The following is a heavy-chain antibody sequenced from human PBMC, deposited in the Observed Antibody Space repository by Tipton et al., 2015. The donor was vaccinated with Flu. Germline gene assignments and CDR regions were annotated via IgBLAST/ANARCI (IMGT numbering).Heavy chain of an antibody. Sequence: TLSLTCTVSGGSISSYYWSWIRQPPGKGLEWIGYIYYSGSTNYNPSRKSRVTISVDTSKNQFSLKLSSVTAADTAVYYCARQALAYSTSHHFDYWGQGTLVTVSS. CDR3: ARQALAYSTSHHFDY. CDR2: IYYSGST. V-gene: IGHV4-59*08. D-gene: IGHD5/OR15-5a*01. CDR1: GGSISSYY. J-gene: IGHJ4*02.